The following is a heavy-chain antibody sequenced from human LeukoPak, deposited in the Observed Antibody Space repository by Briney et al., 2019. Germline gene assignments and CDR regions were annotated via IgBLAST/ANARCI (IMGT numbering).Heavy chain of an antibody. CDR3: VRDPSNYYDSSGYYYVAWFDP. J-gene: IGHJ5*02. D-gene: IGHD3-22*01. Sequence: ASVKVSFKASGYTFTGYYMHWVRQAPGQGLEWMGWINPNSGVTTYTQKFLDRVTMTRDTSITTVYMELRSLRSDDTAVYYCVRDPSNYYDSSGYYYVAWFDPWGQGTLVTVSS. CDR2: INPNSGVT. V-gene: IGHV1-2*02. CDR1: GYTFTGYY.